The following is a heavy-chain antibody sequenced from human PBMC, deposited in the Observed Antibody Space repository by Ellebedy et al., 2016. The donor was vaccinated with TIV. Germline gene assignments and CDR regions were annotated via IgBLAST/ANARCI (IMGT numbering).Heavy chain of an antibody. J-gene: IGHJ4*02. Sequence: GGSLRLSCTASGFIFRNYGMHWVRQGPGKGLEWVSGISWNSGLILYADSVKGRFTISRDNAENSLNLQMNSLRAEDMGLYYCVKDTSGSVHNGVFDSWGQGTLVTVSS. CDR2: ISWNSGLI. CDR1: GFIFRNYG. D-gene: IGHD3-10*01. V-gene: IGHV3-9*03. CDR3: VKDTSGSVHNGVFDS.